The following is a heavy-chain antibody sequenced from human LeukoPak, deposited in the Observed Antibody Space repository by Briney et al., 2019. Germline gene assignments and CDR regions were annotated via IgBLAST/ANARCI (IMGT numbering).Heavy chain of an antibody. J-gene: IGHJ4*02. CDR2: FYYSGST. Sequence: SETLSLPCTVSGGSISSSSYYWGWIRQPPGKGLEWIGRFYYSGSTYYNPSLKSRVTISVDTPKNQFSPKLSSVTAADTAMYYCAIQNYDMLTGYQVPFDYWGQGTLVTVSS. V-gene: IGHV4-39*01. CDR3: AIQNYDMLTGYQVPFDY. D-gene: IGHD3-9*01. CDR1: GGSISSSSYY.